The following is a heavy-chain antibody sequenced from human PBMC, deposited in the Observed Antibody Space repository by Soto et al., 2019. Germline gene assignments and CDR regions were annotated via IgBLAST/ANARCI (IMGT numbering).Heavy chain of an antibody. V-gene: IGHV3-21*01. Sequence: GGSLRLSCAASGFTFSSYSMNWVRQAPGKGLEWVSSISSSSSYIYYADSVKGRFTISRDNAKNSLYLQMNSLRAEDTAVYYCASAPSAGGFGVGYFDYWGQGTLVTVSS. CDR2: ISSSSSYI. D-gene: IGHD3-10*01. J-gene: IGHJ4*02. CDR1: GFTFSSYS. CDR3: ASAPSAGGFGVGYFDY.